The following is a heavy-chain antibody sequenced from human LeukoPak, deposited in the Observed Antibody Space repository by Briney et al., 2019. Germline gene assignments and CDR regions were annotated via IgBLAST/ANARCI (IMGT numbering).Heavy chain of an antibody. V-gene: IGHV4-59*12. CDR1: GGSISNYY. CDR3: ARLDTMRSGSYNYYYYMDV. CDR2: IYYTGNT. Sequence: SETLSLTCTVSGGSISNYYWNWIRQPPGKGLEWIGYIYYTGNTNYNPSLKSRVTISVDTSKNQFSLKLSSVTAADTAVYYCARLDTMRSGSYNYYYYMDVWGKGTTVTISS. J-gene: IGHJ6*03. D-gene: IGHD3-10*01.